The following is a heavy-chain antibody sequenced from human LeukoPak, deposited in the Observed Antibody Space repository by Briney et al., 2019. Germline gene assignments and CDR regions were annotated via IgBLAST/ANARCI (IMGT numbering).Heavy chain of an antibody. Sequence: PGGSLRLSCAASGFTFDDYAMHWVRQAPGKGLEWVSLISGDGGSTYYADSVKGRFTISRDNSKNSLYQQMNSLRTEDTALYYCAKDMGDTAMVTFDIWGQGTMVTVSS. J-gene: IGHJ3*02. CDR1: GFTFDDYA. CDR2: ISGDGGST. V-gene: IGHV3-43*02. D-gene: IGHD5-18*01. CDR3: AKDMGDTAMVTFDI.